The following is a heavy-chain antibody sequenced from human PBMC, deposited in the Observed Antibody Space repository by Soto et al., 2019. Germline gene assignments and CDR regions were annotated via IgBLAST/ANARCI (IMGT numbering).Heavy chain of an antibody. D-gene: IGHD5-18*01. V-gene: IGHV4-39*01. CDR3: ARRGSSYGYTEDY. Sequence: QLQLQESGPGLVKPSETLSLTCTVSGGSISSSYYYWGWIRQPPGKGLEWIGSIYYSGSTYYNPSLKSRVXXTXYXXKNQFSLKLSSVTAADTAVYYCARRGSSYGYTEDYWGQGTLVTVSS. CDR1: GGSISSSYYY. CDR2: IYYSGST. J-gene: IGHJ4*02.